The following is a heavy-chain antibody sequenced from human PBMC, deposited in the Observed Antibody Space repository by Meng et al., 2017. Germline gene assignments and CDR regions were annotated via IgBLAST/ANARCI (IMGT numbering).Heavy chain of an antibody. Sequence: QITLKESGPTLVKPTQTLTLTCTFSGFSLSTSGVGVGWIRQPPGKALEWLALIYWDDDKRYSPSLKSRLTITKDTSKNQVVLTMTSMDPVDTATYYCAHRRGDSREGWFDPWGQGTLVTVSS. D-gene: IGHD2-21*02. V-gene: IGHV2-5*02. CDR1: GFSLSTSGVG. CDR3: AHRRGDSREGWFDP. J-gene: IGHJ5*02. CDR2: IYWDDDK.